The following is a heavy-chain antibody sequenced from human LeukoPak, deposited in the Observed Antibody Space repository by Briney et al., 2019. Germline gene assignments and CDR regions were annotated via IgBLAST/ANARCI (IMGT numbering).Heavy chain of an antibody. CDR1: GFTFSSYS. D-gene: IGHD3-22*01. Sequence: GGSLRLSCAASGFTFSSYSMNWVRQAPGKGLEWFSSISSSSSYIYYADSVKGRFTISRDNAKNSLYLQMNSLRAEDTAVYYCARDFPDYDSSGYYYVASGWFDPWGQGTLVTVSS. J-gene: IGHJ5*02. CDR2: ISSSSSYI. CDR3: ARDFPDYDSSGYYYVASGWFDP. V-gene: IGHV3-21*01.